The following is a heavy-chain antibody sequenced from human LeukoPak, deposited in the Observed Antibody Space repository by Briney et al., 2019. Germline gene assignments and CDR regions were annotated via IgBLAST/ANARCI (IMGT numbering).Heavy chain of an antibody. D-gene: IGHD6-19*01. CDR2: ISSSSSYI. V-gene: IGHV3-21*01. J-gene: IGHJ6*02. Sequence: TGGSLRLSCAASGFTFSSYSMNWVRQAPRKGLEWVSSISSSSSYIYYADSVKGRFTISRDNSKNTLYLQMNSLRAEDTAVYYCARGTPSSSGWLYYGMDVWGQGTTVTVSS. CDR3: ARGTPSSSGWLYYGMDV. CDR1: GFTFSSYS.